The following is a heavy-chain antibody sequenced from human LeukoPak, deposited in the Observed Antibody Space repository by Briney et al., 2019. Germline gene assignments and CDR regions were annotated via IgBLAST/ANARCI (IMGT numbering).Heavy chain of an antibody. J-gene: IGHJ3*02. CDR3: ASRNGDYGLYAFDI. Sequence: SGGSLRLSCAASGFTFSSYSMNWVRQAPGKGLEWVSYISSSSSTIYYADSVKGRFTISRDNAKNSLYLQMNSLRAEDTAVYYCASRNGDYGLYAFDIWGQGTMVTVSS. D-gene: IGHD4-17*01. CDR2: ISSSSSTI. CDR1: GFTFSSYS. V-gene: IGHV3-48*01.